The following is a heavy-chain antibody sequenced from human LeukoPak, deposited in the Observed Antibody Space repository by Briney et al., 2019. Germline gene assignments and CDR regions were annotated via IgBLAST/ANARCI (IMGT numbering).Heavy chain of an antibody. V-gene: IGHV1-18*01. CDR1: GDTFTIYA. Sequence: ASVKVSCKASGDTFTIYAISWVRQAPGQGLEWMGWISAFIGNTNYAQKLQGRVTITADTSTSTAYMELRSLRSDDAAVYYCACTYYQMWHSSSTTCYYDYGMDVWGQGTMVTVSS. J-gene: IGHJ6*02. CDR2: ISAFIGNT. D-gene: IGHD2-2*01. CDR3: ACTYYQMWHSSSTTCYYDYGMDV.